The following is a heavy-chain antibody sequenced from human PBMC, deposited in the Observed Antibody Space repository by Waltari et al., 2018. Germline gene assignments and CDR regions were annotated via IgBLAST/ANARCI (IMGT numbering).Heavy chain of an antibody. D-gene: IGHD3-9*01. CDR1: GFPFTTYA. Sequence: EVQLVESGGGLVQPGGSRRLSCPPSGFPFTTYAMSWVRQAPGKGLEWVSAISGSGGSTYYADSVKGRFTISRDNSKNTLYLQMNSLRAEDTAVYYCARHGILTGYYPIYFDYWGQGTLVTVSS. J-gene: IGHJ4*02. CDR3: ARHGILTGYYPIYFDY. CDR2: ISGSGGST. V-gene: IGHV3-23*04.